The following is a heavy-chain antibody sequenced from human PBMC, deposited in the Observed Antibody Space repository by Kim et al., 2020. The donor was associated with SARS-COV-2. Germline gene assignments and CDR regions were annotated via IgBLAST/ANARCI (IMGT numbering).Heavy chain of an antibody. CDR3: ARGRRLVRGYQLPPRMNWFDP. V-gene: IGHV4-34*01. J-gene: IGHJ5*02. Sequence: SETLSLTCAVYGGSFSGYYWSWIRQPPGKGLEWIGEINHSGSTNYNPSLKSRVTISVDTSKNQFSLKLSSVTAADTAVYYCARGRRLVRGYQLPPRMNWFDPWGQGTLVTVSS. CDR1: GGSFSGYY. CDR2: INHSGST. D-gene: IGHD2-2*01.